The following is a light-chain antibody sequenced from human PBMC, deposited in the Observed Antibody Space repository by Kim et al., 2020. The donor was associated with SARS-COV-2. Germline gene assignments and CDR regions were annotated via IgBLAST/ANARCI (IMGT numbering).Light chain of an antibody. Sequence: SASVGDRVTISCRTSQGISGYLAWFQQQPGKAPKLLIYAASTLQGGVPSRFSGSGSGTEFSLTIGSLQPEDFDTYYCQQLNSYTHTFGQGTKLEI. CDR2: AAS. J-gene: IGKJ2*01. CDR3: QQLNSYTHT. V-gene: IGKV1-9*01. CDR1: QGISGY.